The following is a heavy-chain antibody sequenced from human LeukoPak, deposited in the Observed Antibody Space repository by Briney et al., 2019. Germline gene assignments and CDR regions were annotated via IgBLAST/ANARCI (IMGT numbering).Heavy chain of an antibody. Sequence: HGESLKISCKGSGYSFTTYWIGWVRQMPGKGLEWMGIIYPGDSDARYSPSFQGQVTISADKSISTAYLQWSSLKTSDTAMYYCARPYYGSRSYYFDYWGQGTLVTVSS. D-gene: IGHD3-10*01. CDR3: ARPYYGSRSYYFDY. CDR2: IYPGDSDA. V-gene: IGHV5-51*01. CDR1: GYSFTTYW. J-gene: IGHJ4*02.